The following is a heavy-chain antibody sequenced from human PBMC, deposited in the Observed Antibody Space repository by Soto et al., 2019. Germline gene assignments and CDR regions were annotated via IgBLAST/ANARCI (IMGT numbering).Heavy chain of an antibody. CDR3: ARDRRGPLTGYYNEWSGFDP. J-gene: IGHJ5*02. CDR1: GGSISSGDYY. V-gene: IGHV4-30-4*01. Sequence: SETLSLTCTVSGGSISSGDYYWSWIRQPPGKGLVWIGYIYYSGSTYYNPSLKSRVTISVDTSKNQFSLKLSSVTAADTAVYYCARDRRGPLTGYYNEWSGFDPWGQGTLVTVSS. D-gene: IGHD3-9*01. CDR2: IYYSGST.